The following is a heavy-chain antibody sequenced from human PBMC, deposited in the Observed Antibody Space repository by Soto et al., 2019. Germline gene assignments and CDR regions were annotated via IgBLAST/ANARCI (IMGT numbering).Heavy chain of an antibody. CDR3: ASWKQPEMIAFDI. V-gene: IGHV1-3*01. CDR2: INAGNGNT. CDR1: GYTFTSYA. Sequence: ASVKVSCKASGYTFTSYAMHWVRQAPGQRLEWMGWINAGNGNTKYSQKFQGRVTITRDTSASTAYMELSSLRSEDTAVYYCASWKQPEMIAFDIWGQGTMVPVSS. D-gene: IGHD1-1*01. J-gene: IGHJ3*02.